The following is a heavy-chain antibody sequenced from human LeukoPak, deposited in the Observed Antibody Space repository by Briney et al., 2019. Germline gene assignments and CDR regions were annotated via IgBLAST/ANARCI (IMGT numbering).Heavy chain of an antibody. CDR1: GYTFTGYY. Sequence: ASVKVSCKASGYTFTGYYMHWVRQAPGQGLEWMGWINPNSGGTNYAQKFQGRVTVTRDTSISTAYMELSRLRSDDTAVYYCARNHGDYYYYGMDVWGQGTTVTVSS. J-gene: IGHJ6*02. CDR3: ARNHGDYYYYGMDV. CDR2: INPNSGGT. D-gene: IGHD1-14*01. V-gene: IGHV1-2*02.